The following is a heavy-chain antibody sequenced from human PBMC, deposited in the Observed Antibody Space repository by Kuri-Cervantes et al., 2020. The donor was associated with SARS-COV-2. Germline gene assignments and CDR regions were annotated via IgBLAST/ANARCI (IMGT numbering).Heavy chain of an antibody. D-gene: IGHD2-15*01. J-gene: IGHJ4*02. CDR3: AKVVVAATGYFDY. V-gene: IGHV3-30-3*01. CDR2: ISYDGSNK. CDR1: GFTFSSYA. Sequence: GGSLRLSCAASGFTFSSYAMHWVRQAPGKGLEWVAVISYDGSNKYYADSVKGRFTISRDNAKNSLYLQMNILRAEDTAVYYCAKVVVAATGYFDYWGQGTLVTVSS.